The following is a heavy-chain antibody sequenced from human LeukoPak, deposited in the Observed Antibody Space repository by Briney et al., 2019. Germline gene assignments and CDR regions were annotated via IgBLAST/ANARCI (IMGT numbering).Heavy chain of an antibody. V-gene: IGHV4-34*01. CDR2: INHSGST. D-gene: IGHD6-13*01. CDR3: ARGGIAAAGDY. Sequence: PSETLSLTCAVYGGSFSGYYWSWIRQPPGKGLEWIGEINHSGSTNYNPSLKSRVTISADTSKNQFSLKLSSVTAADTAVYYCARGGIAAAGDYWGQGTLVTVSS. CDR1: GGSFSGYY. J-gene: IGHJ4*02.